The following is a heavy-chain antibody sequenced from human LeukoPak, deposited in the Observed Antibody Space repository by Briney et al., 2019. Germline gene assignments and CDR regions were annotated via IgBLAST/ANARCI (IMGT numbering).Heavy chain of an antibody. CDR2: ISSSSSTI. CDR3: AVDYGGNRGYFDY. Sequence: PGGSLRLSCAASGFTFSSYSMNWVRQAPGKGLEWVSYISSSSSTIYYADSVKGRFTISRDNAKNSLYLQMNSLRAEDTAVYYCAVDYGGNRGYFDYWGQGTLVTVSS. CDR1: GFTFSSYS. J-gene: IGHJ4*02. D-gene: IGHD4-23*01. V-gene: IGHV3-48*01.